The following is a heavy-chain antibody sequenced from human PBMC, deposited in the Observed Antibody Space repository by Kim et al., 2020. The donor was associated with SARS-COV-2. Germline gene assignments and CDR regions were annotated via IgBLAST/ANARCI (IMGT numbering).Heavy chain of an antibody. D-gene: IGHD2-15*01. CDR3: ARRGPRYCSGGSCFPFRY. CDR1: GGSFRGYY. V-gene: IGHV4-34*01. Sequence: SETLSLTCAVYGGSFRGYYWSWIRQPPGKGLEWIGEINHSGSTNYNPSLKSRVTISVDTSKNQFSLKLSSVTAADTAVYYCARRGPRYCSGGSCFPFRYWGQGTWSPSPQ. J-gene: IGHJ4*02. CDR2: INHSGST.